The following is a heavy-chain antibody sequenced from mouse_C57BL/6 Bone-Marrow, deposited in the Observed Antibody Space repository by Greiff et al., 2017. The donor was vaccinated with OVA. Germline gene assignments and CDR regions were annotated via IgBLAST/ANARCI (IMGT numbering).Heavy chain of an antibody. CDR3: ARRVLRRGFAY. J-gene: IGHJ3*01. V-gene: IGHV1-81*01. Sequence: QVHVKQSGAELARPGASVKLSCKASGYTFTSYGISWVKQRTGQGLEWIGEIYPRSGNTYYNEKFKGKATLTADKSSSTAYMELRSLTSEDSAVYFCARRVLRRGFAYWGQGTLVTVSA. CDR2: IYPRSGNT. CDR1: GYTFTSYG. D-gene: IGHD1-2*01.